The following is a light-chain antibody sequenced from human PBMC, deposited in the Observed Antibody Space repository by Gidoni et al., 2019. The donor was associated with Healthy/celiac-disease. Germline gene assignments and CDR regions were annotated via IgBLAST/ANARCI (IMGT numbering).Light chain of an antibody. V-gene: IGKV1-39*01. J-gene: IGKJ1*01. CDR1: PSISSY. Sequence: IQMTQSPSSLSASVGDRVTITCRASPSISSYLNWYQQKPGKAPTLLIYAASSLQSGVPSRFSGSGSGTDFNLTISSLQPEDFATYYCQKSYSTPWTFGQGTKVEIK. CDR2: AAS. CDR3: QKSYSTPWT.